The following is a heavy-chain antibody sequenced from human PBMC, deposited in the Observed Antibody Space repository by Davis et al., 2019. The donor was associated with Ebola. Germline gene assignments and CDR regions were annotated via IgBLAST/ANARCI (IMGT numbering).Heavy chain of an antibody. CDR3: ARDGYNQYYGMDV. CDR2: IKSDGSEK. J-gene: IGHJ6*02. Sequence: GESLKISCAASGFTFSNYWMTWVRQAPGRGLEWVANIKSDGSEKSYVDSVKGRFTISRDNAKNSLYLQMNSLRVEDTAVYYCARDGYNQYYGMDVWGQGTAVTVSS. D-gene: IGHD5-24*01. CDR1: GFTFSNYW. V-gene: IGHV3-7*01.